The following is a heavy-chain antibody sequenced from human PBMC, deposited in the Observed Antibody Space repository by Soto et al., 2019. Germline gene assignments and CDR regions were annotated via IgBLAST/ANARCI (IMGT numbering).Heavy chain of an antibody. CDR2: IVVGSGNT. V-gene: IGHV1-58*02. J-gene: IGHJ5*02. D-gene: IGHD3-22*01. CDR3: AAYDSSVNWFDP. Sequence: SVKVSCKASGFTFTNSAMQWVRQARGQRLEWIGWIVVGSGNTNYAQKFQERVTITRDMSTSTAYMEMSSLRSEDTAVYYCAAYDSSVNWFDPWGQGTLVPVSS. CDR1: GFTFTNSA.